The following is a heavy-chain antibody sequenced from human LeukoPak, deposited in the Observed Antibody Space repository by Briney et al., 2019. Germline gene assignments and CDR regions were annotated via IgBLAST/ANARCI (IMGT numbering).Heavy chain of an antibody. CDR1: GGSISSYY. CDR2: IYYSGST. J-gene: IGHJ6*03. D-gene: IGHD3-9*01. V-gene: IGHV4-59*01. CDR3: ARNGWLSHYHYYYMDV. Sequence: SETLSLTCTVSGGSISSYYWSWIRQPPGKGLEWIGYIYYSGSTNYNPSLKSRVTISVDTSKNQFSLKLSSVTAADTAVYYCARNGWLSHYHYYYMDVWGKGTTVTVSS.